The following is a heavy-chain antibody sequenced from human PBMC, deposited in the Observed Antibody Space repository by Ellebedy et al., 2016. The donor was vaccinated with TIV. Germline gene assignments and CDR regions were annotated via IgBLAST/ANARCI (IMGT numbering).Heavy chain of an antibody. CDR3: AADYGDYIIED. D-gene: IGHD4-17*01. CDR1: GGTFSNYA. V-gene: IGHV1-69*04. Sequence: AASVKVSCKAFGGTFSNYAVTWVRQAPGQGLEWMGRINHILGTANYAQKFQGRVTMTADKSTSTDYMELNSLRSEDTAVYYCAADYGDYIIEDWGQGTLITVSS. J-gene: IGHJ4*02. CDR2: INHILGTA.